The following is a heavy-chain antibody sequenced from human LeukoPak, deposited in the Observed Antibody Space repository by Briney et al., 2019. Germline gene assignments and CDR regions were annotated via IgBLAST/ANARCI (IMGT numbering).Heavy chain of an antibody. Sequence: SQTLSLTCTVSGGSISIGSYYWSWIRQPAGKGLEWIGRICTSGSTNYNPSLKSRVTISVDTSKNQFSLKLSSVTAADTAVYYCARLHTTTVTTIFDYWGQGTLVTVSS. CDR3: ARLHTTTVTTIFDY. D-gene: IGHD4-11*01. J-gene: IGHJ4*02. CDR2: ICTSGST. V-gene: IGHV4-61*02. CDR1: GGSISIGSYY.